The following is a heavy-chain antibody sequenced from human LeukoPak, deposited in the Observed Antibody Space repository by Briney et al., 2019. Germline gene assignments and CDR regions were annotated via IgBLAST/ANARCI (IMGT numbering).Heavy chain of an antibody. Sequence: ASVKVSCKASGYTFNRYYMHWVLQAPGQGLECMGRINPNSGGTNYAQKLQGRITITGDTSISTAYMERSRLRSDDTAVYYCFTRRYDRIYDYWGQGTLVTVSS. CDR1: GYTFNRYY. D-gene: IGHD2/OR15-2a*01. J-gene: IGHJ4*02. CDR2: INPNSGGT. V-gene: IGHV1-2*06. CDR3: FTRRYDRIYDY.